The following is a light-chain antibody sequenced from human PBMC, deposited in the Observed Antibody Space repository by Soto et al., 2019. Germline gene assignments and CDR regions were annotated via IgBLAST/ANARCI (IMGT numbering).Light chain of an antibody. Sequence: EIVLTQSPATLSLSPGETATLSCRASQSVSGYIGWYKQKPGQAPRLLIYADSNRATGIPARFSGSRSGTDFTLTISSLQPEDFSVYYCQQHYNWPITFGQGTKVEIK. CDR2: ADS. CDR3: QQHYNWPIT. CDR1: QSVSGY. V-gene: IGKV3-11*01. J-gene: IGKJ5*01.